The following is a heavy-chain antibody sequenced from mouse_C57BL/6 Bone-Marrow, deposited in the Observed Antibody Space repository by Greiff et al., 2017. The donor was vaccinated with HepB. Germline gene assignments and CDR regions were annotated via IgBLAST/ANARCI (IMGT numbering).Heavy chain of an antibody. CDR3: AKISIYYYGSRYAMDY. D-gene: IGHD1-1*01. V-gene: IGHV2-5*01. CDR1: GFSLTSYG. Sequence: QVQLKESGPGLVQPSQSLSITCTVSGFSLTSYGVHWVRQSPGKGLEWLGVIWRGGSTDYNAAFMSRLSITKDNSKSQVFFKMNSLQADDTAIYYCAKISIYYYGSRYAMDYWGQGTSVTVSS. CDR2: IWRGGST. J-gene: IGHJ4*01.